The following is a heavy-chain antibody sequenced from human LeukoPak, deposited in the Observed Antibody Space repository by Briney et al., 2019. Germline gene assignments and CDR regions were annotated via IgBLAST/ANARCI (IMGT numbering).Heavy chain of an antibody. J-gene: IGHJ4*02. CDR3: ARQYDSSAYYYYHFDY. V-gene: IGHV4-59*08. Sequence: SETLSLTCTVSGGSISSYYWSWIRQAPGKGLEWIGYIYYSGSTNYNPSLKSRVTISVDTSKNRFSLKLSSVTAADTAVYYCARQYDSSAYYYYHFDYWGQGTLVTVSS. CDR2: IYYSGST. CDR1: GGSISSYY. D-gene: IGHD3-22*01.